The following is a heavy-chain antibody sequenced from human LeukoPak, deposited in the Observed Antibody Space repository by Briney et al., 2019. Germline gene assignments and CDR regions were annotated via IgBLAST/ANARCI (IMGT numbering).Heavy chain of an antibody. Sequence: SETLSLTWTVSGGSISSYYWSWIRQPPGKGLEWIGYIYYSGSTNYNPSLKSRVTISVDTSKNQFSLKLSSVTAADTAVYYCARAKYPGELSHWGQGTLVTVSS. D-gene: IGHD3-16*02. J-gene: IGHJ4*02. CDR3: ARAKYPGELSH. CDR2: IYYSGST. CDR1: GGSISSYY. V-gene: IGHV4-59*01.